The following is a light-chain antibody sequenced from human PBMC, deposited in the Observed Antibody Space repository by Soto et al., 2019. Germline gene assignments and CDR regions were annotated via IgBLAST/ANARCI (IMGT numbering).Light chain of an antibody. CDR3: QQDGSLWT. CDR1: QSVSSSY. V-gene: IGKV3-20*01. J-gene: IGKJ1*01. Sequence: EIVLTQSPGTLSLSPGERATLSCRASQSVSSSYLAWYQQKPGQAPRLLIYGASSRATGIPDRFSGSGSGTDCTLTSSRREPEDVAVYYCQQDGSLWTFGQGTKVEIK. CDR2: GAS.